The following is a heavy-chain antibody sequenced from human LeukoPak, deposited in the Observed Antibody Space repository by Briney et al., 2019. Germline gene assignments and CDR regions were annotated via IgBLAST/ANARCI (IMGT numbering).Heavy chain of an antibody. CDR2: ISYDGSNK. J-gene: IGHJ4*02. D-gene: IGHD6-19*01. CDR3: AKPQDIAVAGLFDY. CDR1: GFTFSNYA. V-gene: IGHV3-30*18. Sequence: GGSLRLSCVASGFTFSNYALNWVRQTPGRGLEWVAVISYDGSNKYYADSVKGRFTISRDNSKNTLYLQMNSLRAEDTAVYYCAKPQDIAVAGLFDYWGQGTLVTVSS.